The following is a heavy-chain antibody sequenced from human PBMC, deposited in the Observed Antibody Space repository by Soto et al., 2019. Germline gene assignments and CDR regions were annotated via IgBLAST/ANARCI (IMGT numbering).Heavy chain of an antibody. V-gene: IGHV4-39*01. D-gene: IGHD3-10*01. CDR3: ARVARGSSYYYGMDV. CDR1: GGSISSSSYY. J-gene: IGHJ6*02. CDR2: IYYSGST. Sequence: PSETLSLTCTVSGGSISSSSYYRGWIRQPPGKGLEWIGSIYYSGSTYYNPSLKSRVTISVDTSKNQFSLKLSSVTAADTAVYYCARVARGSSYYYGMDVWGQGTTVTV.